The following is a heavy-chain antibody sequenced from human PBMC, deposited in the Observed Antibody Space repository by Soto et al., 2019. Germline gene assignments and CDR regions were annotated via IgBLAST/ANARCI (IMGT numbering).Heavy chain of an antibody. V-gene: IGHV3-74*01. J-gene: IGHJ4*02. D-gene: IGHD2-8*01. CDR2: IEGDGSRT. Sequence: EVQLVESGGGLVHPGGSLRLSCVASGFTFSHHRMHWVRQVPGKGLVWVSCIEGDGSRTRYADSVKGRFTMSRDNAKITEYLQISSLRVDDTSVYYCARDKNGLSYWGQGTLVTVSS. CDR1: GFTFSHHR. CDR3: ARDKNGLSY.